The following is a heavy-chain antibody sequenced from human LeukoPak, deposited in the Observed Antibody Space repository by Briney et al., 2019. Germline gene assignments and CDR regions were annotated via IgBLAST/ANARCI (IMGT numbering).Heavy chain of an antibody. D-gene: IGHD3-22*01. CDR3: ARDGTGYYDSSGYYF. Sequence: AGRSLSLSCAASGFTVSSYWIRCARQAPGKGREWEANIMQHGSQKYYVDSVKGRFTISRDNAKNSLYLQMNSLRAENTAVYYCARDGTGYYDSSGYYFWGQGTLVTVSS. V-gene: IGHV3-7*01. J-gene: IGHJ4*02. CDR2: IMQHGSQK. CDR1: GFTVSSYW.